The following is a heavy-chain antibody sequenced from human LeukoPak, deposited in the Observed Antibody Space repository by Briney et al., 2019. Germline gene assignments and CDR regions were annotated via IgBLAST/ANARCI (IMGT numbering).Heavy chain of an antibody. D-gene: IGHD6-19*01. V-gene: IGHV3-23*01. J-gene: IGHJ4*02. CDR1: GFTFSSYA. CDR3: AKDLVASSGWYRGDY. CDR2: ISGSGGST. Sequence: GGSLRLSCAASGFTFSSYAVSWVRQAPGKGLEWVSAISGSGGSTYYADSVKGRFTISRDNSKNTLYLQMNSLRAEDTAVYYCAKDLVASSGWYRGDYWGQGTLVTVSS.